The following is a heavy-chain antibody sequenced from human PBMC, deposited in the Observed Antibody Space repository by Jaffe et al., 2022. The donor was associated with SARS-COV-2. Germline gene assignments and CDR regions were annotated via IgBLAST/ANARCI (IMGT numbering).Heavy chain of an antibody. J-gene: IGHJ3*02. CDR1: GFTFSSYW. CDR3: VRGAPQGFDI. Sequence: EVQLVESGGGLVQPGGSLRLSCAASGFTFSSYWMNWVRQAPGKGLVWVSHLDTGGSSTTYVDSVKGRFTISRDNANNTLYLQMNSLRAEDTAVYYCVRGAPQGFDIWGQGTMVSVSA. CDR2: LDTGGSST. V-gene: IGHV3-74*03.